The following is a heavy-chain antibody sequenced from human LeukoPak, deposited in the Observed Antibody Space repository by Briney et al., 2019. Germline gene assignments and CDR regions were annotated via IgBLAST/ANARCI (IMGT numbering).Heavy chain of an antibody. CDR3: AREPYYDILTGYNGFDY. CDR2: INPNSGGT. V-gene: IGHV1-2*04. D-gene: IGHD3-9*01. Sequence: ASVKVSCKASGGTFSSYAISWVRQAPGQGLEWMGWINPNSGGTNYAQKFQGWVTMTRDTSISTAYMELSRLRSDDTAVYYCAREPYYDILTGYNGFDYWGQGTLVTVSS. CDR1: GGTFSSYA. J-gene: IGHJ4*02.